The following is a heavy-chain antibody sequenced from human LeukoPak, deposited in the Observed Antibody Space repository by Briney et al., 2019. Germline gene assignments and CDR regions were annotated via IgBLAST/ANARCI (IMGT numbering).Heavy chain of an antibody. Sequence: AGGSLRLSCAASGFTFSSYAMHWVRQAPGKGLEWVAVISYDGSNKYYADSVKGRFTISRDNSKNTLYLQMNSLRAEDTAVYYCARDIGGGESSSDYWGQGTLVTVSS. CDR1: GFTFSSYA. CDR2: ISYDGSNK. D-gene: IGHD2-21*01. CDR3: ARDIGGGESSSDY. V-gene: IGHV3-30-3*01. J-gene: IGHJ4*02.